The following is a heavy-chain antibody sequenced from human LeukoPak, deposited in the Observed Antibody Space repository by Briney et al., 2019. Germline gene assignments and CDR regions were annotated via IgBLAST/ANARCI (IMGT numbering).Heavy chain of an antibody. V-gene: IGHV1-69*01. CDR2: IIPIFGTA. Sequence: SVKVSCKASGGTFSSYAISWVRQAPGQGLEWMGGIIPIFGTANYAQKFQGRVTITADESTSTAYMELSSLRSEDKAVYYCARDRNTYYDFWSGYGTSDYWGQGTLVTVSS. CDR3: ARDRNTYYDFWSGYGTSDY. CDR1: GGTFSSYA. J-gene: IGHJ4*02. D-gene: IGHD3-3*01.